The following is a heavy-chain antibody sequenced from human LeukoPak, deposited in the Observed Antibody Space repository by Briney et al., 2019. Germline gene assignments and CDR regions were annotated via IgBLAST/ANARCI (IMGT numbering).Heavy chain of an antibody. D-gene: IGHD2-21*02. Sequence: GGSLRLSCAASGFTFSNYFMHWVRQAPGKGLEWVADIASDGSHTFYVESVKGRFTISRNNSKNTLYLQMNSLGPEDTAVYFCARERQDTVIHSGAFDIWGQGTMVTVSS. CDR2: IASDGSHT. CDR1: GFTFSNYF. V-gene: IGHV3-30-3*01. J-gene: IGHJ3*02. CDR3: ARERQDTVIHSGAFDI.